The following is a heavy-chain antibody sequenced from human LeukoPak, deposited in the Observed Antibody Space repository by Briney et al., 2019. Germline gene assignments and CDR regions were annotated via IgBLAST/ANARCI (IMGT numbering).Heavy chain of an antibody. V-gene: IGHV3-21*01. J-gene: IGHJ3*02. CDR2: ISSSSSYI. Sequence: PGGSLSLSCAASGFTFTSYSMICVRQATGKGLVCVSSISSSSSYIYYADPVKGRFTTSRDNAKNSLYLQMNSLRAEDTAVYYCARGYDSKDAFDIWGQGTMVTVSS. CDR1: GFTFTSYS. D-gene: IGHD3-22*01. CDR3: ARGYDSKDAFDI.